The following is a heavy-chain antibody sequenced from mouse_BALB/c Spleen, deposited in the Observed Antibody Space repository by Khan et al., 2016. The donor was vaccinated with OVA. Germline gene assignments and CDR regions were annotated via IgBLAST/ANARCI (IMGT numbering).Heavy chain of an antibody. Sequence: VQLQESGPGLVAPSQSLSITCTVSGFSLTTYGIHWVRQPPGKGLEWLIVIWSDGASTYNSALKSRLSISKDNSKSQVFVKMNSLQTDDTAMYYCARGNFYAMDYWGQGTSVTVSS. J-gene: IGHJ4*01. V-gene: IGHV2-6*02. CDR3: ARGNFYAMDY. CDR2: IWSDGAS. CDR1: GFSLTTYG. D-gene: IGHD2-1*01.